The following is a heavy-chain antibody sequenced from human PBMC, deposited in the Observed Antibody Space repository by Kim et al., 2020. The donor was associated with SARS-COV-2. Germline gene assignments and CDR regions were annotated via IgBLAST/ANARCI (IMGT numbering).Heavy chain of an antibody. Sequence: YADSVQGRFTISRDNSKNTLYLQMNSLRAEDTAVYYCARTYSGSYLALFDYWGQGTLVTVSS. J-gene: IGHJ4*02. V-gene: IGHV3-30*01. D-gene: IGHD1-26*01. CDR3: ARTYSGSYLALFDY.